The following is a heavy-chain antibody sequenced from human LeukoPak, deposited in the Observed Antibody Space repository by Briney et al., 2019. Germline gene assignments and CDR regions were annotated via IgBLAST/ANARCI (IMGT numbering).Heavy chain of an antibody. V-gene: IGHV3-23*01. CDR1: GFTFSSYA. J-gene: IGHJ4*02. CDR3: AKSDYYDSSGHPSSFEY. D-gene: IGHD3-22*01. CDR2: ISGSGGST. Sequence: SGGSLRLSCAASGFTFSSYAMSWVRQAPGKGREWVSAISGSGGSTYYADSVKGRFTISRDKSKNTLYMQINTLREAETAVYYCAKSDYYDSSGHPSSFEYWGQGTLVTVSS.